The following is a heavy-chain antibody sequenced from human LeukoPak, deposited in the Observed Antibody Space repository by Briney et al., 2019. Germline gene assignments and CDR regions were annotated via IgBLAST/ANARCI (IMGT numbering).Heavy chain of an antibody. D-gene: IGHD3-10*01. V-gene: IGHV1-8*01. CDR1: GYTFTAFD. CDR2: MSPISGDT. J-gene: IGHJ5*02. Sequence: ASVKVSCKASGYTFTAFDINWVRQATGQGPEWMGWMSPISGDTVYAQKFQGRVTMTRNTSITTAYMELSSLRSEDTAVYYCARGQGITMLNHWGQGTLVIVSS. CDR3: ARGQGITMLNH.